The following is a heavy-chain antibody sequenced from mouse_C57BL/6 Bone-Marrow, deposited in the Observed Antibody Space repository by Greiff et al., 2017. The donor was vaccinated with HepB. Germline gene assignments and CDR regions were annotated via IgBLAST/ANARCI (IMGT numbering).Heavy chain of an antibody. D-gene: IGHD1-1*01. V-gene: IGHV5-4*01. CDR1: GFTFSSYA. CDR2: ISDGGSYT. J-gene: IGHJ2*01. Sequence: VESGGGLVKPGGSLKLSCAASGFTFSSYAMSWVRQTPEKRLEWVATISDGGSYTYYPDNVKGRFTISRDNAKNNLYLQMSHLKSEDTAMYYCARDLLPYFDYWGQGTTLTVSS. CDR3: ARDLLPYFDY.